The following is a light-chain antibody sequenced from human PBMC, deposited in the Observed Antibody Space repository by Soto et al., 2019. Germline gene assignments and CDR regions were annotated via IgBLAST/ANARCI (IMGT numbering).Light chain of an antibody. CDR1: SSDVGAYNH. V-gene: IGLV2-11*01. J-gene: IGLJ3*02. CDR3: CSHAGSYSWV. Sequence: QSALPQPRSVSGSPGQSVTISCTGTSSDVGAYNHVSWYQQHPGKVPKLIINEVSERPSGVPDRFSGSKSGNTASLTISGLQAEVEAEYYCCSHAGSYSWVFGGGTKLTVL. CDR2: EVS.